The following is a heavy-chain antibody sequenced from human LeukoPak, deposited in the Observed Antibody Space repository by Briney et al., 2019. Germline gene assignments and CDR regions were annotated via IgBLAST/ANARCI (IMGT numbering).Heavy chain of an antibody. J-gene: IGHJ4*02. D-gene: IGHD3-10*01. CDR3: ARDSYGSGSSPLNY. CDR1: GGSISSYY. Sequence: SETLSLTCTVSGGSISSYYWSWIRQPPGKGLEWIGYIYYSGSTNYNPSLKSRVTISVDTSKNQFSLKLSPVTAADTAVYYCARDSYGSGSSPLNYWGQGTLVAVSS. V-gene: IGHV4-59*12. CDR2: IYYSGST.